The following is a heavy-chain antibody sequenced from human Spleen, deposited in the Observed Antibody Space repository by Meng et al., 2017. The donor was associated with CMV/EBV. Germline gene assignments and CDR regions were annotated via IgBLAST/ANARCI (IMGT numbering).Heavy chain of an antibody. V-gene: IGHV3-48*03. J-gene: IGHJ2*01. CDR3: ARGTPNWGSGWYFDL. Sequence: GESLKISCAASGFTFSSYEMNWVRQAPGKGLEWVSYISSSGSTIYYADSVKGRFTISRDNAKNSLYLQMNSLRAEDTAVYYCARGTPNWGSGWYFDLWGRGTLVTVSS. CDR1: GFTFSSYE. D-gene: IGHD7-27*01. CDR2: ISSSGSTI.